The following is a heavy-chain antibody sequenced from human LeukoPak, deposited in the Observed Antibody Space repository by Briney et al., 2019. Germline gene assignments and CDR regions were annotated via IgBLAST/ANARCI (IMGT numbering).Heavy chain of an antibody. V-gene: IGHV3-30*02. CDR2: IRYNGNNQ. D-gene: IGHD3-3*02. CDR1: GFTFNNYG. J-gene: IGHJ4*02. CDR3: AKGQISRSDRFDY. Sequence: GGSLRLSCAASGFTFNNYGMHWVRQAPGKGLEWVAFIRYNGNNQYYADSVKGRFTISRDNSKNTLYLQMNSLRAEDTAVYYCAKGQISRSDRFDYWGQGTLVTVSS.